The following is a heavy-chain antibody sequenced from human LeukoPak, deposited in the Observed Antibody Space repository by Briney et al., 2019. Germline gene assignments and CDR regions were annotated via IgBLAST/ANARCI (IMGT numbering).Heavy chain of an antibody. CDR2: ISGSGGGT. V-gene: IGHV3-23*01. CDR3: AKASYVITATKAPFDY. Sequence: GGSLRLSCAASGFTFGIYAMSWVRQAPGKGLEWVSGISGSGGGTYYADSVKGRFTISRDSSQNTVYLQMNSLRAEDTAVYYCAKASYVITATKAPFDYWGQGTLVTVSS. D-gene: IGHD2-15*01. CDR1: GFTFGIYA. J-gene: IGHJ4*02.